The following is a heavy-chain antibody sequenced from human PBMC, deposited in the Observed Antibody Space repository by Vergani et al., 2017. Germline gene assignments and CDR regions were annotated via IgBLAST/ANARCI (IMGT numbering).Heavy chain of an antibody. V-gene: IGHV1-2*02. CDR2: INPNSGGT. J-gene: IGHJ4*02. D-gene: IGHD2-15*01. CDR1: GYTFTGYY. CDR3: AREGCSGGSCYLDY. Sequence: QVQLVQSGAEVKKPGASVKVSCKASGYTFTGYYMHWVRQAPGQGLEWMGWINPNSGGTNYAQKVQGRVTMTRDTSISTAYMELSRLRSDDTAVYYCAREGCSGGSCYLDYWGQGTLVTVSS.